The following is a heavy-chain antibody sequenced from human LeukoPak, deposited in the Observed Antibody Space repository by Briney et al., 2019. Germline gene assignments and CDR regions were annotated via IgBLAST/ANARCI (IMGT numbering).Heavy chain of an antibody. J-gene: IGHJ4*02. Sequence: GESMRLSCAASGFTFSTFGIHWVRQAPATGLEWVALISSDGNNKYYADSVKGRFTISRDNSKNTLYLQMNSLRAEDTAVYFCAKDTSMWHHFDYWGQGTLVTVSP. CDR2: ISSDGNNK. V-gene: IGHV3-30*18. D-gene: IGHD2-21*01. CDR3: AKDTSMWHHFDY. CDR1: GFTFSTFG.